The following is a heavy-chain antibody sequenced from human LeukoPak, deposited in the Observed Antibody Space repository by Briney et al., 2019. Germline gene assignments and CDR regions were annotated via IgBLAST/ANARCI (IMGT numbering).Heavy chain of an antibody. CDR1: GFTFDDYA. CDR3: AKMGGDYVFDY. J-gene: IGHJ4*02. V-gene: IGHV3-9*01. D-gene: IGHD4-17*01. Sequence: GGSLRLSCAASGFTFDDYAMHWVRQAPGKGLEWVSGISWNSGSIGYADSVKGRFTISRDNAKNSLYLQMNSLRAEDTALYYCAKMGGDYVFDYWGQGTLVTVSS. CDR2: ISWNSGSI.